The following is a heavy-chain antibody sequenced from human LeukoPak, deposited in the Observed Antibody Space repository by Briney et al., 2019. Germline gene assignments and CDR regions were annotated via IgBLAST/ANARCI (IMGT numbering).Heavy chain of an antibody. CDR2: IYYSGST. Sequence: PSETLSLTCTVSGGSISSGDYYWNWIRQPPGKGLEWIGYIYYSGSTNYNPSLKSRVTISVDTSKNQFSLKLTSVTAADTAVYYCARELHAIGYCSGGSCYQYDAFDIWGQGTMVTVSS. V-gene: IGHV4-61*08. J-gene: IGHJ3*02. CDR1: GGSISSGDYY. CDR3: ARELHAIGYCSGGSCYQYDAFDI. D-gene: IGHD2-15*01.